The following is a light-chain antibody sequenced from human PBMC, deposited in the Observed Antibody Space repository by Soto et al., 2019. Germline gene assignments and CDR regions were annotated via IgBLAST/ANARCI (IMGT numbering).Light chain of an antibody. Sequence: EIVMTQSPANLSVSSGDRATLSCRASQTIYNNVAWYQQRPGQAPRLLIYDASTRATSVPARFSGSGYGTDFTLSISGLQSADCAVYYCQQFTKWPLTFGGGTKVEIK. J-gene: IGKJ4*01. V-gene: IGKV3-15*01. CDR3: QQFTKWPLT. CDR1: QTIYNN. CDR2: DAS.